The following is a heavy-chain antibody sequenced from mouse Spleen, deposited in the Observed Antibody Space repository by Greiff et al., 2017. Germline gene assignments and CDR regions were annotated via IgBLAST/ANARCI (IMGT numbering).Heavy chain of an antibody. CDR1: GYTFTSYD. J-gene: IGHJ4*01. V-gene: IGHV1S56*01. CDR3: ARGDGYAMDY. CDR2: IYPGDGST. Sequence: QVQLQQSGAELARPGASVKLSCKASGYTFTSYDINWVKQRPGQGLEWIGWIYPGDGSTKYNEKFKGKATLTADKSSSTAYMQLSSLTSENSAVYFCARGDGYAMDYWGQGTSVTVSS.